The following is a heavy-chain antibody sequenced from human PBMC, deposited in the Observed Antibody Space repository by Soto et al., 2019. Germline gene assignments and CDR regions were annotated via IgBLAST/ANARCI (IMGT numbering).Heavy chain of an antibody. V-gene: IGHV2-5*02. CDR2: IFWDRDK. CDR1: GFSLTTKGVG. Sequence: QITLRESGPTLVQPTQTLTLTCSFSGFSLTTKGVGVGWIRRPPGKALEWLGLIFWDRDKRHSRSLESRLTITKDTSKNQAVLTVANMDPAYTATYYCVYSRRLGHQSGGNYYFWDPWGQGILVTVSS. J-gene: IGHJ5*02. D-gene: IGHD2-21*02. CDR3: VYSRRLGHQSGGNYYFWDP.